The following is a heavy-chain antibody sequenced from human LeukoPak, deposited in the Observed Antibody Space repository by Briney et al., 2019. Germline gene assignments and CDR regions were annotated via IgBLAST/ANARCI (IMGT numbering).Heavy chain of an antibody. D-gene: IGHD6-13*01. CDR2: ISSSSSYI. J-gene: IGHJ5*02. Sequence: GGSLRLSCAASGFTFSSYSMSWVRQAPGKGLEWVSSISSSSSYIYYADSVKGRFTISRDNAKNSLYLQMNSLRAEDTAVYYCAGGYSSSWYRFDPWGQGTLVTVSS. CDR1: GFTFSSYS. V-gene: IGHV3-21*01. CDR3: AGGYSSSWYRFDP.